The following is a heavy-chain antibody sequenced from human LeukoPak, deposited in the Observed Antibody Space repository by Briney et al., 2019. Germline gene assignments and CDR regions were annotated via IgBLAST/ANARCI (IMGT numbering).Heavy chain of an antibody. CDR1: RYTFTGYY. J-gene: IGHJ4*02. CDR2: INPNSGGT. D-gene: IGHD3/OR15-3a*01. Sequence: ASVKVSCQAPRYTFTGYYMPWVGPAPGQGREWIGWINPNSGGTNYAQKFQGRVTMTRDTSISTAYMELSRLRSDDTAVYYCARVILAAASFDYWGQGTLVTVSS. CDR3: ARVILAAASFDY. V-gene: IGHV1-2*02.